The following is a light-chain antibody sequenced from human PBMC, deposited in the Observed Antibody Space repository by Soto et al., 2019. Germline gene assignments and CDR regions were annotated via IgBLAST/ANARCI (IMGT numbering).Light chain of an antibody. CDR2: DSS. J-gene: IGKJ1*01. V-gene: IGKV3-20*01. Sequence: EIFLTQSPATLSLSPGERATLSCRASQSLSSNFLAWYQQKPGQPPRLLIYDSSTRATGFPDRFSGSGSGTDFTLTISRLEPEDFAVYYCQQYGSSGTFGQGTKVDIK. CDR3: QQYGSSGT. CDR1: QSLSSNF.